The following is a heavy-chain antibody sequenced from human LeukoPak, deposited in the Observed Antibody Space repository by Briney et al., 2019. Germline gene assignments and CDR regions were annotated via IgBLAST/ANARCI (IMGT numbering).Heavy chain of an antibody. CDR2: IYYSGST. Sequence: PSETLSLTCTVSGGSISSSTYYWGWIRQPPGKGLEWIGNIYYSGSTYYNPSLKSRVTISLDTSKNQFSLKLSSVTAADTAVYYCARVSLDDCPDYWGQGTLVTVSS. V-gene: IGHV4-39*07. J-gene: IGHJ4*02. CDR3: ARVSLDDCPDY. D-gene: IGHD2-21*02. CDR1: GGSISSSTYY.